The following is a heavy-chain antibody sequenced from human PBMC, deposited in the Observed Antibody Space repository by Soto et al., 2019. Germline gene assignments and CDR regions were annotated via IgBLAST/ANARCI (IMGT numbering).Heavy chain of an antibody. D-gene: IGHD6-6*01. CDR3: TTEIYPVPLVDTCDV. J-gene: IGHJ3*01. CDR2: IKRNADGATA. Sequence: GSLRLSCAASGFTFTNTWLNWVGQAPGKGLEWVARIKRNADGATADYSASVTGRFTISRDDSQNTLSLQMNSLKVEDTAVYFCTTEIYPVPLVDTCDVWGHGTRVTVSS. CDR1: GFTFTNTW. V-gene: IGHV3-15*07.